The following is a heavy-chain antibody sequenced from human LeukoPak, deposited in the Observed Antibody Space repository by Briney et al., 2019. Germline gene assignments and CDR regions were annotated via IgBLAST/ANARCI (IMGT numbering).Heavy chain of an antibody. D-gene: IGHD5-12*01. J-gene: IGHJ4*02. Sequence: GASVKVSCKVSGYTLTELSMHWVRQAPGKGLEWMGGFDPEDGETIYAQKIQGRVTMTEDTSTDTAYMELRSLRSDDTAVYYCARGSIWPGFEYSGYDYWGQGTLVTVSS. V-gene: IGHV1-24*01. CDR2: FDPEDGET. CDR1: GYTLTELS. CDR3: ARGSIWPGFEYSGYDY.